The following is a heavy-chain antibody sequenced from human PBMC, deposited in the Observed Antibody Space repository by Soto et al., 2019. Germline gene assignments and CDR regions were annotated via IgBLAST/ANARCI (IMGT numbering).Heavy chain of an antibody. D-gene: IGHD3-10*01. Sequence: PSETLSLTCTVSGDSISSHYWSWIRQPPGKGLEWIGFGSTKYNPSLKSRIRISVDTSKNQFSLNLTSATAADTAVYYCARVSTSASRSYYTLDYWGQGTLVTVSS. CDR2: GST. J-gene: IGHJ4*02. V-gene: IGHV4-59*11. CDR3: ARVSTSASRSYYTLDY. CDR1: GDSISSHY.